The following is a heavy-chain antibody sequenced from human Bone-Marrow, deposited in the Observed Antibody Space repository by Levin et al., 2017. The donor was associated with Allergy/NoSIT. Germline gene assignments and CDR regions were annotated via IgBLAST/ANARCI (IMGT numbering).Heavy chain of an antibody. CDR2: INPNSGDT. CDR3: ALVTKWGYDYFDY. D-gene: IGHD7-27*01. J-gene: IGHJ4*02. V-gene: IGHV1-2*02. CDR1: GYTFSGQY. Sequence: GESLKISCKASGYTFSGQYMHWVRQAPGQGLEWMGWINPNSGDTNHAQKFQGRVTMTRDTSTTTAYMELSRLRADDTAVYYCALVTKWGYDYFDYWGQGTLVTVSS.